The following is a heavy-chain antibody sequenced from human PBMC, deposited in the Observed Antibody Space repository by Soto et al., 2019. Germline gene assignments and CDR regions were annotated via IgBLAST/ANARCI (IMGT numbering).Heavy chain of an antibody. D-gene: IGHD1-26*01. CDR1: GASISGYY. J-gene: IGHJ5*02. CDR2: IYATGTT. CDR3: VRDGTKTLRDWFDP. Sequence: QVQLQESGPGLVKPSETLSLTCTVSGASISGYYWSWIRKSAGKGLEWIGRIYATGTTDYNPSLQSRFIMSVDTAKKQFSLKLGSVTAADTAVYYCVRDGTKTLRDWFDPWGQGMSVTVSS. V-gene: IGHV4-4*07.